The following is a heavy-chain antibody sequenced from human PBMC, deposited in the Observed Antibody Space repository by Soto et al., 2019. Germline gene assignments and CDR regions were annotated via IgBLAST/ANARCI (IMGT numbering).Heavy chain of an antibody. CDR1: GYTFTSYG. Sequence: ASVKVSCKASGYTFTSYGISWVRQAPGQGLGWMGWISAYIGKANYAQKLQGRVTMTTEKSTSTAYMELSSLRSEDTAVYYCARERALWFGELSPFDYWGQGTLVPVSS. CDR2: ISAYIGKA. CDR3: ARERALWFGELSPFDY. D-gene: IGHD3-10*01. V-gene: IGHV1-18*04. J-gene: IGHJ4*02.